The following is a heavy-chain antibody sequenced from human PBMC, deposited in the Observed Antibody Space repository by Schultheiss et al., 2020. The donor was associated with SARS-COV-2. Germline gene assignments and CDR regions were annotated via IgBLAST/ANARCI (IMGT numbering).Heavy chain of an antibody. D-gene: IGHD3-16*01. V-gene: IGHV3-30*18. CDR1: EFTFSSYG. Sequence: GGSLRLSCAASEFTFSSYGMHWVRQAPGKGLEWVAVISYDGSNKYYADSVKGRFTISRDNSKNTLYLQMNSLRAEDTAVYYCAKDHSYDYIWGSHRQAIDYWGQGTLVTVSS. CDR2: ISYDGSNK. J-gene: IGHJ4*02. CDR3: AKDHSYDYIWGSHRQAIDY.